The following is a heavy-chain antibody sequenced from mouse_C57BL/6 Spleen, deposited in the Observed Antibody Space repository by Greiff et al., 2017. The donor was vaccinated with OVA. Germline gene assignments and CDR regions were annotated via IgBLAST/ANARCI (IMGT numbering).Heavy chain of an antibody. D-gene: IGHD1-1*01. V-gene: IGHV5-12*01. CDR2: ISNGGGST. Sequence: EVMLVESGGGLVQPGGSLKLSCAASGFTFSDYYMYWVRQTPEKRLEWVAYISNGGGSTYYPDTVKGRFTISRDNAKNTLYLQMSRLKSEDTAMYYCARQSDYGSHWYFDVWGTGTTVTVSS. CDR3: ARQSDYGSHWYFDV. J-gene: IGHJ1*03. CDR1: GFTFSDYY.